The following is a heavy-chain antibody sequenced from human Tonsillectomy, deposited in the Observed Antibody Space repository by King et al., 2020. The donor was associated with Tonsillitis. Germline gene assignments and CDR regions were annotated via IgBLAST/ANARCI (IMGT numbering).Heavy chain of an antibody. CDR3: ANLAIDSFDV. CDR2: LSHDGSAK. J-gene: IGHJ3*01. V-gene: IGHV3-33*05. CDR1: GFIFSDYG. Sequence: VQLVESGGGVVQPGGSLRLSCAASGFIFSDYGMHWVRQAPGKGLACVASLSHDGSAKYYADSVKGRFTISRDNSKNKVYLRMNSLRAEDTAIYYCANLAIDSFDVWGQGTKVIVSS.